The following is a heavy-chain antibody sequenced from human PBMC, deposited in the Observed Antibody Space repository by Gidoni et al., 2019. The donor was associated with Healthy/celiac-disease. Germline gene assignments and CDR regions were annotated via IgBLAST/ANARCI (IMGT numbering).Heavy chain of an antibody. Sequence: EVQLLEDGGGLVKPGGSLSLSCAASGFTFGSYAMRWVRQAPGKGLEWVSAIRGSVGSTYYADSVKGRFTISRDNSKNTLYLQMNSLRAEDTAVYYCAKVGSSSSLGRGAFDIWGQGTMVTVSS. J-gene: IGHJ3*02. CDR3: AKVGSSSSLGRGAFDI. D-gene: IGHD6-13*01. CDR2: IRGSVGST. V-gene: IGHV3-23*01. CDR1: GFTFGSYA.